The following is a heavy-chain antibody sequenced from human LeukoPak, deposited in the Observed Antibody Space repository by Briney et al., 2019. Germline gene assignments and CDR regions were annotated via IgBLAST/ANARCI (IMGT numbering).Heavy chain of an antibody. CDR3: ARVDGGADGAFDI. CDR1: GFTFSSHA. D-gene: IGHD2-21*02. Sequence: GGSLRLSCAASGFTFSSHAMNWVRQAPGKGLEWVSSISSSSSYIYYADSVKGRFTISRDNAKNSLYLQMNSLRAEDTAVYYCARVDGGADGAFDIWGQGTMVTVSS. J-gene: IGHJ3*02. CDR2: ISSSSSYI. V-gene: IGHV3-21*01.